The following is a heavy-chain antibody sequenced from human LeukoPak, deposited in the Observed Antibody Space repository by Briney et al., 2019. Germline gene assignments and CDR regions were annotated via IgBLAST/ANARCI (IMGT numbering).Heavy chain of an antibody. J-gene: IGHJ4*02. V-gene: IGHV4-59*08. CDR3: ARLSRGGAAGFDY. D-gene: IGHD6-13*01. CDR2: IYYSGST. Sequence: SETLSLTCTVSGGSISSYYWSWIRQPPGKGLEWIGYIYYSGSTNYNPSLKSRVTISVDTSKNQFSLKLTSVTAADTAVYYCARLSRGGAAGFDYWGQGTLVTVSS. CDR1: GGSISSYY.